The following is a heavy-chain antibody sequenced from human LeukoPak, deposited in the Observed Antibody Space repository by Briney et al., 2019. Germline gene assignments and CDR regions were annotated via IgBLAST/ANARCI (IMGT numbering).Heavy chain of an antibody. D-gene: IGHD4/OR15-4a*01. CDR1: GYTFTGYY. CDR3: AREASEGTMVSDC. V-gene: IGHV1-2*02. CDR2: INPNSGGT. Sequence: ASVKVSCKASGYTFTGYYMHWVRQAPGQGLEWMGWINPNSGGTNYAQKFQGRVTMTRDTSISTAYMELSRLRSDDTAVYYCAREASEGTMVSDCWGQGTLVTVSS. J-gene: IGHJ4*02.